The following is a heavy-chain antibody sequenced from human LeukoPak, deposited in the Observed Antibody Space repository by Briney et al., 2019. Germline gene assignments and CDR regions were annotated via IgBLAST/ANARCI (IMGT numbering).Heavy chain of an antibody. J-gene: IGHJ6*03. Sequence: GGSLRLSRAASGFSFSNYNMNWARLAPGQGLEWVSSITSSGSLVFYADSVKGRFTISRDNAHNSLYLQMSSLRAEDTAVYFCARDPYSGAYGSDYYYYMDVWGKGTTVTVSS. D-gene: IGHD1-26*01. CDR2: ITSSGSLV. CDR1: GFSFSNYN. V-gene: IGHV3-21*01. CDR3: ARDPYSGAYGSDYYYYMDV.